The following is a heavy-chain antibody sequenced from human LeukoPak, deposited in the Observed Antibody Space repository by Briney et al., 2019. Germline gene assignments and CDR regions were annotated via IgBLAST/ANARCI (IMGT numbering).Heavy chain of an antibody. CDR2: IDPGDSDT. CDR1: GYSFASYW. D-gene: IGHD2-2*01. Sequence: GESLKISCKGSGYSFASYWIGWVRQMPGKGLEWMRIIDPGDSDTRYSPSFQGQVTISADKSISTAYLQWSSLKASDTAVYYCARPPRGSSLNASDIWGQGTMVTVSS. V-gene: IGHV5-51*01. J-gene: IGHJ3*02. CDR3: ARPPRGSSLNASDI.